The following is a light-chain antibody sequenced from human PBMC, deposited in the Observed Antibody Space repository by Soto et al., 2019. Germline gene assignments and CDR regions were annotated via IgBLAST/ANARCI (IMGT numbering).Light chain of an antibody. CDR2: DAS. V-gene: IGKV3-11*01. CDR1: QSVSSY. CDR3: QQRSNWPPWP. J-gene: IGKJ1*01. Sequence: ENVSSLSPATVSLYQGERATLYCRASQSVSSYLAWYQQKPGQAPRLLIYDASNRATGIPARFSGSGSGTDFTLTISSLEPEDFAVYYCQQRSNWPPWPLAQGAKVAIK.